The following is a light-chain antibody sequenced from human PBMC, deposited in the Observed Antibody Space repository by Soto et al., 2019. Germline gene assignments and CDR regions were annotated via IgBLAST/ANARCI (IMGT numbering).Light chain of an antibody. J-gene: IGKJ1*01. CDR1: QSVSDTY. CDR2: GAS. CDR3: QFGTLVWT. Sequence: EIVLTQSPGTLSLSPGERATLSCRASQSVSDTYLAWYQQKPGQPPRLLIYGASNRATGIPDRFSGSGSGTDFTLTVSRLEPEDFAVYYCQFGTLVWTFGQGTKVEIE. V-gene: IGKV3-20*01.